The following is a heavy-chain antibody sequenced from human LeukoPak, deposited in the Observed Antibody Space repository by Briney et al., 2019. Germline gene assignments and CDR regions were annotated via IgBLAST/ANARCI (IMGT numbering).Heavy chain of an antibody. CDR3: ASDRVTTEY. CDR2: INSDGTTT. V-gene: IGHV3-74*01. J-gene: IGHJ4*02. D-gene: IGHD4-17*01. Sequence: GGSLRLSCAASGFTFSTYWMHWVRQGPGKGLVWDSRINSDGTTTDYADSVKGRFTISRDNAKNTLYLQMNSLRAEDTAVYYCASDRVTTEYWGQGTLVTVSS. CDR1: GFTFSTYW.